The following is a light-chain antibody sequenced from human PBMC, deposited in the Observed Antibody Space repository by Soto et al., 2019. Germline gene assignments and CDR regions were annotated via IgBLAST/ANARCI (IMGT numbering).Light chain of an antibody. J-gene: IGLJ2*01. CDR1: SGHSSYA. CDR2: LNSDGSH. Sequence: QLVLTQSPSASASLGASVKLTCTLSSGHSSYAIAWHQQQPEKGPRYLMKLNSDGSHSKGDGIPDRFSGSSSGAERYLTISSLQSEDEADYYCQTWGTGKVFGGVTKLTVL. CDR3: QTWGTGKV. V-gene: IGLV4-69*01.